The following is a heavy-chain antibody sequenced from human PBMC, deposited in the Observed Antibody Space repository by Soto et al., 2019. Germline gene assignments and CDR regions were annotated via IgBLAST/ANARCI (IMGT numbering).Heavy chain of an antibody. J-gene: IGHJ6*03. CDR3: ARSALSNYDLDYYYYMDV. CDR1: GGTFSSYT. V-gene: IGHV1-69*02. D-gene: IGHD4-4*01. Sequence: ASVKVSCKASGGTFSSYTISWVRQAPGQGLEWMGRIIPILGIANYAQKFQGRVTITADKSTSTAYMELSSLRSEDTAVYYCARSALSNYDLDYYYYMDVWGKGTTVTVSS. CDR2: IIPILGIA.